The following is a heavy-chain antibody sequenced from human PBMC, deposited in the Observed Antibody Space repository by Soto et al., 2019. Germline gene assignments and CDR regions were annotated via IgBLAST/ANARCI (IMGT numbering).Heavy chain of an antibody. J-gene: IGHJ4*02. V-gene: IGHV4-61*01. Sequence: SETLSLTCTVSGGSVSSGSYYWSWIRQPPGKGLEWIGYIYYSGSTNYNPSLKSRVTISVDTSKNQFSLKLSSVTAADTAVYYCARARKYDSSGYSYWGQGTLVTVSS. D-gene: IGHD3-22*01. CDR3: ARARKYDSSGYSY. CDR1: GGSVSSGSYY. CDR2: IYYSGST.